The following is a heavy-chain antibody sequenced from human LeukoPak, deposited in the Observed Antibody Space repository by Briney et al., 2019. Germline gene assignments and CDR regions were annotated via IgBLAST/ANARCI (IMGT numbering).Heavy chain of an antibody. Sequence: GGSLRLSCSVSGFTISSYAMHWVRQAPGKGLEYVSSISSDGGSTFYADSVKGRFTISRDNSKNTLYLQMNSLRAEDTAVYYCASSGSLDYWGQGTLVTVSS. J-gene: IGHJ4*02. CDR1: GFTISSYA. CDR2: ISSDGGST. V-gene: IGHV3-64*04. CDR3: ASSGSLDY. D-gene: IGHD1-26*01.